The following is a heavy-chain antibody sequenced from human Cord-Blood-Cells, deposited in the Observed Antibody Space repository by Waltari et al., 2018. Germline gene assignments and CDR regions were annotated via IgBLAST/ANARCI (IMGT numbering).Heavy chain of an antibody. J-gene: IGHJ4*02. V-gene: IGHV4-38-2*01. CDR2: IYHSGST. Sequence: QVQLQESGPGLVKPSETLSLTCAVSGYSISSGYSWGWLRQPPGKGLEWIGSIYHSGSTYYNPSLKSRVTISVDTSKNQFSLKLSSVTAADTAVYYCATLTQGLRLRAYYFDYWGQGTLVTVSS. D-gene: IGHD5-12*01. CDR1: GYSISSGYS. CDR3: ATLTQGLRLRAYYFDY.